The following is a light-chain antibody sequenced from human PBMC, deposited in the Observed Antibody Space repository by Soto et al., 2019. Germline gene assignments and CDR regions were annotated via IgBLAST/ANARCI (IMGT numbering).Light chain of an antibody. V-gene: IGLV1-40*01. CDR2: GNS. CDR1: SSNIAAGYD. J-gene: IGLJ1*01. Sequence: QSVLTQPPSVSGAPGQRVTISCTGSSSNIAAGYDVHWYTQLPGTAPKLLIYGNSNRPSGVPDRLSGSKSGTSASLAITGIQAEDEAADSCQSSDSSQRRVFGTGTKLTVL. CDR3: QSSDSSQRRV.